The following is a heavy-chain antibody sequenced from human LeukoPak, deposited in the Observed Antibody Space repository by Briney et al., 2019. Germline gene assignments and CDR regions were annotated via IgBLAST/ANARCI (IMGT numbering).Heavy chain of an antibody. V-gene: IGHV1-69*13. D-gene: IGHD2-2*02. CDR3: ARVGVGYCSSTSCYTGESGYYYYYMDV. CDR1: GGTFSSYA. Sequence: GASVKVSCKASGGTFSSYAISWVRQAPGQGLEWMGGIIPIFGTANYAQKFQGRVTITADESTSTAYMELSSLRSEDTAVYYCARVGVGYCSSTSCYTGESGYYYYYMDVWGKGTTVTVSS. J-gene: IGHJ6*03. CDR2: IIPIFGTA.